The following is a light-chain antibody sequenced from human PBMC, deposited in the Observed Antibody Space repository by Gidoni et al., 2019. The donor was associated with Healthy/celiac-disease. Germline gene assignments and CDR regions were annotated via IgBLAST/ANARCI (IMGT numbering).Light chain of an antibody. CDR2: DAS. CDR1: QSISSW. CDR3: QQYNSYLWT. V-gene: IGKV1-5*01. J-gene: IGKJ1*01. Sequence: DLQLTHSPSTLPASVGDRVTITCRASQSISSWLAWYQQKPGKAPKLLIYDASSLESGVPSRFSGSGSGTEFTLTISSLQPDDFATYYCQQYNSYLWTFGQGTKVEIK.